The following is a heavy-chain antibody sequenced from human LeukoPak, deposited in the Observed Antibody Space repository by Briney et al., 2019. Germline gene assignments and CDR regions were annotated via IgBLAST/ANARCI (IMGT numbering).Heavy chain of an antibody. D-gene: IGHD6-13*01. J-gene: IGHJ4*02. CDR1: GFTFTSYE. CDR3: ARGPRDSTTWYWDY. CDR2: ISGSGSTI. Sequence: GGSLRLSCAASGFTFTSYEMNWVRQAPGKGLEWVSYISGSGSTIYYADSVKGRFTISRDNAKNSLYLQMNSLRAVDTAVYYCARGPRDSTTWYWDYWGQGTLVTVSS. V-gene: IGHV3-48*03.